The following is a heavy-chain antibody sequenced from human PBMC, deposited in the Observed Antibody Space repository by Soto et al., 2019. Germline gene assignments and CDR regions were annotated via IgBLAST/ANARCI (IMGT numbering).Heavy chain of an antibody. V-gene: IGHV4-34*01. CDR2: LSYSGRL. J-gene: IGHJ2*01. CDR1: GGSSRAYH. CDR3: AGGPRYWCFAL. D-gene: IGHD1-20*01. Sequence: GELQQWGTGLLKPSETLSLNCSVYGGSSRAYHWSWLRQPPGEGLEGIGELSYSGRLNYNPSLAGRVAVAMDPCTSHFSLSMTSVTAAETAVYFCAGGPRYWCFALWGRGTLVTVS.